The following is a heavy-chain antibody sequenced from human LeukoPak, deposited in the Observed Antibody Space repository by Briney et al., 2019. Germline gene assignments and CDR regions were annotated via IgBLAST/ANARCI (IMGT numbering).Heavy chain of an antibody. Sequence: SSETLSLTCTVSGGSISSYYWSWIRQPAGKGLEWIGRIYTSGSTNYNPSLKSRVTISLDTSKNQFSLKLSSVTAADTAVYYCARGLVRYWVYWGQGTLVTVSS. CDR1: GGSISSYY. J-gene: IGHJ4*02. V-gene: IGHV4-4*07. D-gene: IGHD2-8*02. CDR2: IYTSGST. CDR3: ARGLVRYWVY.